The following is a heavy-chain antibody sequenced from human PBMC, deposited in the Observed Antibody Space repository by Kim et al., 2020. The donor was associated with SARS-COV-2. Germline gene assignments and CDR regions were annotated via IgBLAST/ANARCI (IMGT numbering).Heavy chain of an antibody. V-gene: IGHV3-23*01. Sequence: GGSLRLSCAASGFTFSSYAMSWVRQAPGKGLEWVSAISGSGGSTYYADSVKGRFTISRDNSKNTLYLQMNSLRAEDTAVYYCAKVVEVGSWTVYYYYGMDVWGQGTTVTVSS. J-gene: IGHJ6*02. CDR3: AKVVEVGSWTVYYYYGMDV. D-gene: IGHD6-13*01. CDR2: ISGSGGST. CDR1: GFTFSSYA.